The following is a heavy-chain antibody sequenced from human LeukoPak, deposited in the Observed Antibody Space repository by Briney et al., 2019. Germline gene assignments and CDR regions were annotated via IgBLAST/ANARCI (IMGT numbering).Heavy chain of an antibody. D-gene: IGHD3-10*01. CDR1: GYTFTGYY. CDR3: ARDRDYYGSGSYYNPSAYGMDV. J-gene: IGHJ6*02. V-gene: IGHV1-2*02. CDR2: INPNSGGT. Sequence: ASVKVSCKASGYTFTGYYMHWVRQAPGQGLEWMGWINPNSGGTNYAQKFQGRVTMTRDTSISTAYMELSRRRSDDTAVYYCARDRDYYGSGSYYNPSAYGMDVRGQGTTVTVSS.